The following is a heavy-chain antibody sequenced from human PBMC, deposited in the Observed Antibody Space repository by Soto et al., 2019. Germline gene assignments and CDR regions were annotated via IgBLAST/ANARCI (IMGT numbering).Heavy chain of an antibody. CDR2: ISSSSSTI. CDR3: ARGRPIDY. V-gene: IGHV3-48*02. J-gene: IGHJ4*02. D-gene: IGHD6-6*01. Sequence: GGSLRLSCAASGFTFSSYSMNWVRQAPGKGLEWVSYISSSSSTIYYADSVKGRFTISRDNAKNSLYLQMSSLRDEDTAVYYCARGRPIDYWGQGTLVTVSS. CDR1: GFTFSSYS.